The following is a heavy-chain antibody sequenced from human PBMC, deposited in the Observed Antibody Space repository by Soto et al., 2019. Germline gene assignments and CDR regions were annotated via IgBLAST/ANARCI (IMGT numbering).Heavy chain of an antibody. CDR2: IHPSGDTT. D-gene: IGHD3-16*01. Sequence: QVQLVQSGAEVKEPGASVKVSCKASGFTFQNYHMHWVRQAPGQGLEWMGIIHPSGDTTTYAQNFQRRLAMTRDTSTSTAYMELSSLPSEDTAVYYCAKDLWGSWTVDYWGQGTLITVSS. CDR3: AKDLWGSWTVDY. V-gene: IGHV1-46*02. J-gene: IGHJ4*02. CDR1: GFTFQNYH.